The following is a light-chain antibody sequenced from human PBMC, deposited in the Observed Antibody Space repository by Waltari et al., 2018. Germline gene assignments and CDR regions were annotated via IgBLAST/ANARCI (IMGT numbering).Light chain of an antibody. CDR2: DVS. CDR3: CSYAGSYTWV. Sequence: QSALTQPRSVSGSPGQSVTISCTGTSSDVGGYNYVSWYQQHPGKAPKLMLYDVSKRPSGVPDRFAGSKSGNTASLTISGLQAEDEADYYCCSYAGSYTWVFGGGTKLTAL. CDR1: SSDVGGYNY. V-gene: IGLV2-11*01. J-gene: IGLJ3*02.